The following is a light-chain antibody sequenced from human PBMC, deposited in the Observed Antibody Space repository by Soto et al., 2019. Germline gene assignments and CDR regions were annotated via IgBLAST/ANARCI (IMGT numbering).Light chain of an antibody. CDR3: SSYASTTRV. V-gene: IGLV2-14*01. J-gene: IGLJ3*02. CDR1: SSDVGGYNY. CDR2: DVX. Sequence: QSALTQPASVSGSPGQSITISCTGTSSDVGGYNYVSWYQQHPGKAPXLMXYDVXXXXXGVSNRFXGSKSGXTXSXTIXGXXXXXXADYYCSSYASTTRVFGGGTKLTVL.